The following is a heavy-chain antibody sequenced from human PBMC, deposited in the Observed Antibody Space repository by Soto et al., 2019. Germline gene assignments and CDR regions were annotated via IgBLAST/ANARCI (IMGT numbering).Heavy chain of an antibody. J-gene: IGHJ4*02. Sequence: QLQLVQSGAELRKPGASVKVSCKASGYSFTYYGINWVRQAPGQGLEWMGWINPYNGSRNFAQKFEDRVIMTTATSTSTAYMELRNLKSDDTAIYYCARDRLRGFDNSGFYSWGQGTLVTVSS. CDR2: INPYNGSR. D-gene: IGHD6-19*01. CDR3: ARDRLRGFDNSGFYS. V-gene: IGHV1-18*01. CDR1: GYSFTYYG.